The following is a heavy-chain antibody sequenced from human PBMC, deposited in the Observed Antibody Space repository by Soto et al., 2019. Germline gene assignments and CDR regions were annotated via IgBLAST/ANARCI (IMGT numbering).Heavy chain of an antibody. V-gene: IGHV3-21*01. CDR3: ARALLEWLSPDAFDI. CDR2: ISSSSSYI. CDR1: GFTFSSYS. D-gene: IGHD3-3*01. Sequence: GGSLRLSCAASGFTFSSYSMNWVRQAPGKGLEWVSSISSSSSYIYYADSVKGRFTISRDNAKNSLYLQMNSLRAEDTAVYYCARALLEWLSPDAFDIWGQGTMVTVSS. J-gene: IGHJ3*02.